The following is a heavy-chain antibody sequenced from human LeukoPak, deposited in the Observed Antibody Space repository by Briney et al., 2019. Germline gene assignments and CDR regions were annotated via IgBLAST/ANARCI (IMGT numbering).Heavy chain of an antibody. Sequence: PGGSLRLSCAASGFTFSTYAMSWVRQAPGKGLEWVSATGDTTYYADSVKGRFTISRDNSKNTLYLQMNNLRAEDAAIYCCAKAYAFVGANYFDYWGQGTLVTVSS. CDR1: GFTFSTYA. D-gene: IGHD1-26*01. CDR3: AKAYAFVGANYFDY. V-gene: IGHV3-23*01. J-gene: IGHJ4*02. CDR2: TGDTT.